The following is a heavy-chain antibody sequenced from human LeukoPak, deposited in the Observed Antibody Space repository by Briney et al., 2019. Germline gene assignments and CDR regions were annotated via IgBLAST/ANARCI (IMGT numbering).Heavy chain of an antibody. D-gene: IGHD6-19*01. J-gene: IGHJ4*02. CDR1: GYTFTGYY. V-gene: IGHV1-2*02. CDR2: INPNSGGT. Sequence: GASVKVSCKASGYTFTGYYMHWVRQAPGQGLEWMGWINPNSGGTNYAQKFQGRVTMTRDTSTSTVYMELSSLRSEDTAVYYCARIPGYSSGWTDYWGQGTLVTVSS. CDR3: ARIPGYSSGWTDY.